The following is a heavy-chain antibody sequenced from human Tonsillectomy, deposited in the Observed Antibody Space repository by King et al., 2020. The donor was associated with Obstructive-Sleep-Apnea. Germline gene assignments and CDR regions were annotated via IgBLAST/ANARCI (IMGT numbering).Heavy chain of an antibody. CDR3: ASGYYYESSGYWGPFDY. Sequence: QLVQSGAEVKKPGSSVKVSCKASGGTFINYAIRWVRQAPGQGLEWMGGIIPIFGTANYAQKFQGRVTITADESTSTGYMELSSLRSEDTAVYYCASGYYYESSGYWGPFDYWGQGTLVTVSS. D-gene: IGHD3-22*01. CDR1: GGTFINYA. J-gene: IGHJ4*02. V-gene: IGHV1-69*01. CDR2: IIPIFGTA.